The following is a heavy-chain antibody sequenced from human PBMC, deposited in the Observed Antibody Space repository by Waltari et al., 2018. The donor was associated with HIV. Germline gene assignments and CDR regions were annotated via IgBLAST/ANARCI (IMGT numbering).Heavy chain of an antibody. CDR3: AREMTTVTTDWFDP. CDR2: IYYSGST. CDR1: GGPISSSRSY. J-gene: IGHJ5*02. Sequence: QLQLQESGPGLVKPSETLSPTCTASGGPISSSRSYWGWIRQPPGKGLEWIGRIYYSGSTYYNPSLKSRVTISVDTSKNQFSLKLSSVTAADTAVYYCAREMTTVTTDWFDPWGQGTLVTVSS. V-gene: IGHV4-39*07. D-gene: IGHD4-17*01.